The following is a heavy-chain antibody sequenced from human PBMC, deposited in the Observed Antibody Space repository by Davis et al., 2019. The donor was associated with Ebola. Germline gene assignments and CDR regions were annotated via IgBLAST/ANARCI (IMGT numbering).Heavy chain of an antibody. CDR3: ARVGTTVTTSYYYYGMDV. Sequence: AASVKVSCKASGYTFTSYGISWVRQAPGQGLEWMGWISAYNGNTNYAQKLQGRVTMTTDTSTSTAYMGLRSLRSDDTAVYYCARVGTTVTTSYYYYGMDVWGQGTTVTVSS. CDR2: ISAYNGNT. J-gene: IGHJ6*02. CDR1: GYTFTSYG. D-gene: IGHD4-17*01. V-gene: IGHV1-18*01.